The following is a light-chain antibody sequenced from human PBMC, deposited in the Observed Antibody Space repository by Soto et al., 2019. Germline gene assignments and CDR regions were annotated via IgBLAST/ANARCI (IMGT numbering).Light chain of an antibody. CDR2: EVS. V-gene: IGLV2-8*01. Sequence: QSVLTQPPSASGSPGQSVTVSCTGTSSDVGGYNYVSWYQQHPGKAPKLIIYEVSKRPSGVPDRFSGSKSGNTASLTVSGLQTEDEADYYCSSYAGSNNYVLFGGGTKVTVL. CDR1: SSDVGGYNY. CDR3: SSYAGSNNYVL. J-gene: IGLJ2*01.